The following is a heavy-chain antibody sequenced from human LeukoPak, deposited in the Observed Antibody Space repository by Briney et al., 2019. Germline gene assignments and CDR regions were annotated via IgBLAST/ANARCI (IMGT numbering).Heavy chain of an antibody. CDR2: IYYSGST. Sequence: PSETLSLTCTVSGGSISSSNYYWGWIRQPPGKGLEWIGNIYYSGSTYYNPSLKSGVIMSVDTSENQFSLKVSSVTAADTAVYYCARDAYSYFDYWGQGTLVTVSS. CDR1: GGSISSSNYY. V-gene: IGHV4-39*02. D-gene: IGHD4-11*01. J-gene: IGHJ4*02. CDR3: ARDAYSYFDY.